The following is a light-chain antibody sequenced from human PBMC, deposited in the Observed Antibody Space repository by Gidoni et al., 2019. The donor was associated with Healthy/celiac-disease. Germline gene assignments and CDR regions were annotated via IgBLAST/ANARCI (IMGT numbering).Light chain of an antibody. CDR2: GAS. CDR1: QSVSSSY. J-gene: IGKJ2*04. V-gene: IGKV3-20*01. Sequence: EIVLTQSPGTLSLSPGERATLSCRASQSVSSSYLAWYQQKPGQAPRLLIYGASSRATGIPDRFSGSGSGTDFTLTISRLEPEDFAVYYCQQYGSSLCSFXQGTKLEIK. CDR3: QQYGSSLCS.